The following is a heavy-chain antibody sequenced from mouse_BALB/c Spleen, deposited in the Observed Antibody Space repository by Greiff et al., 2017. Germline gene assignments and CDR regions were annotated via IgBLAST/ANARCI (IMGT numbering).Heavy chain of an antibody. D-gene: IGHD1-1*01. J-gene: IGHJ4*01. CDR3: ARIITTVVATYYAMDY. CDR1: GYTFTSYW. V-gene: IGHV1S81*02. CDR2: INPSNGRT. Sequence: VQLQQPGAELVKPGASVKLSCKASGYTFTSYWMHWVKQRPGQGLEWIGEINPSNGRTNYNEKFKSKATLTVDKSSSTAYMQLSSLTSEDSAVYYCARIITTVVATYYAMDYWGQGTSVTVSS.